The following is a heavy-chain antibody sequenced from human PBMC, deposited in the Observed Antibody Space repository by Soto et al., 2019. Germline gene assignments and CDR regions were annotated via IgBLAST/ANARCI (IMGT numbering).Heavy chain of an antibody. V-gene: IGHV3-33*01. CDR1: GFTFSSYG. D-gene: IGHD2-15*01. CDR2: IWYDGSNK. Sequence: PGGSLRLSCAASGFTFSSYGMHWVRQAPGKGLEWVAVIWYDGSNKYYADSVKGRFTISRDNSKNTLYLQMNSLRAEDTAVYYCARDGRRYCSGGSCYYFDYWGQGTLVPVSS. CDR3: ARDGRRYCSGGSCYYFDY. J-gene: IGHJ4*02.